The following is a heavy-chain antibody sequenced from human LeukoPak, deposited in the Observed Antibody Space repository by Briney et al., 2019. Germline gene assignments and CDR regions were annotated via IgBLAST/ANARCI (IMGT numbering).Heavy chain of an antibody. CDR1: GFTFSSFS. CDR2: ISSSSSYI. CDR3: ARDQWDSSGWYSGFDY. V-gene: IGHV3-21*01. D-gene: IGHD6-19*01. J-gene: IGHJ4*02. Sequence: GGSLRLSCAASGFTFSSFSMNWVRQAPGKGLEWVSSISSSSSYIYYADSVKGRFTISRDNAKNSLYLQMNSLRAEDTAVYYCARDQWDSSGWYSGFDYWGQGTLVTVSS.